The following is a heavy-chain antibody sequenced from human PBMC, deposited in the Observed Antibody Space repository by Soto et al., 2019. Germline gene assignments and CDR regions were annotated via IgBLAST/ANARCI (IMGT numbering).Heavy chain of an antibody. CDR2: IWYDGSNK. J-gene: IGHJ4*02. D-gene: IGHD1-7*01. CDR1: GSIFSGYG. V-gene: IGHV3-33*01. Sequence: QKYLVESGGGVVQPGGSLRLSCVASGSIFSGYGMHWVRQAPGKGLEWVAVIWYDGSNKYYADYVKGRFTISRDNSKNMLYLEMDSLRAEDTAVYYCARDGIGGTVFRGFCDYLGQGTLVTVSS. CDR3: ARDGIGGTVFRGFCDY.